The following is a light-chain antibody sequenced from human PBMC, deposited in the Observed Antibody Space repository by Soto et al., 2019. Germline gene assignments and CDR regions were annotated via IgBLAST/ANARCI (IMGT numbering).Light chain of an antibody. J-gene: IGLJ3*02. V-gene: IGLV1-47*01. CDR2: RDG. CDR1: SSNIGSHF. Sequence: QSVLTQPPSASGTPGQSLTISCSGSSSNIGSHFVYWYQHLPGTAPKLLIFRDGQRPSGVPARFFGSKSGTSASLAITGLRSEDEADYSSAVWDQSLTGWVFGGGTKLTVL. CDR3: AVWDQSLTGWV.